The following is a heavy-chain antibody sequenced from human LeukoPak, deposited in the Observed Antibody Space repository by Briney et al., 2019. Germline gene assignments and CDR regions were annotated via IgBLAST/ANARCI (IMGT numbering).Heavy chain of an antibody. Sequence: GGSLRLSCAASGFTFSSYAMHWVRQAPGKGLEWVAFVWYDGSNKYYADSVKGRFTISRDNSKNTLYLQMNSLRGEDTAVYYCAKSGSNYDYVWGSYRPTEYYFDYWGQGTLVTVSS. V-gene: IGHV3-30*02. D-gene: IGHD3-16*02. CDR3: AKSGSNYDYVWGSYRPTEYYFDY. CDR2: VWYDGSNK. CDR1: GFTFSSYA. J-gene: IGHJ4*02.